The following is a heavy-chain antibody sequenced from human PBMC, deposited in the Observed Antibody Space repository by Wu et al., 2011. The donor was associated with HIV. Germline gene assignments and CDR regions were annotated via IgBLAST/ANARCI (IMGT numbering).Heavy chain of an antibody. CDR3: ARPYCSDGNCLGFDY. CDR2: INPKNGGT. D-gene: IGHD2-15*01. CDR1: GYTFTGYY. Sequence: QVQLVQSGAEVKKPGASVKVSCKASGYTFTGYYMYWVRQAPGQGLEWMGWINPKNGGTNYARKFQGRVTMTRDTSISTAYMELSRLRSDDTAVYYCARPYCSDGNCLGFDYWGQGTLVTVSS. J-gene: IGHJ4*02. V-gene: IGHV1-2*02.